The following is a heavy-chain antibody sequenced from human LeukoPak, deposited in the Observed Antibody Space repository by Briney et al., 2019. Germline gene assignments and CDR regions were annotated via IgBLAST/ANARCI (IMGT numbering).Heavy chain of an antibody. CDR1: GFTISSNY. J-gene: IGHJ4*02. CDR2: IYTGGSP. D-gene: IGHD3-10*01. CDR3: ARVLAMVRGALDY. Sequence: GGSLRLSCVASGFTISSNYMTWVRQAPGKGLEWVSVIYTGGSPYYADSVKGRFTISRDISKNTVYLQMYSLRAEDTAVYYCARVLAMVRGALDYWGQGTLVTVSS. V-gene: IGHV3-53*01.